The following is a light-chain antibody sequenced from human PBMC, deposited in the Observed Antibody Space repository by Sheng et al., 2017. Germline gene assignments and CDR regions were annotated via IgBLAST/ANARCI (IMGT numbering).Light chain of an antibody. J-gene: IGKJ4*01. CDR2: DAS. CDR3: QHYDNLPLT. Sequence: DIQMTQSPSTLSASVGDRVTITCRASQSISIWLAWYQQKPGKAPKLLIYDASNLETGVPSRFSGSGSGTDFTFTISSLQPEDIATYYCQHYDNLPLTFGGGTKVEIK. V-gene: IGKV1-33*01. CDR1: QSISIW.